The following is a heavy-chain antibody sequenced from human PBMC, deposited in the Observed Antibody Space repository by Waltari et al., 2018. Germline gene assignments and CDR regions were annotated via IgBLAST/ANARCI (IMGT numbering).Heavy chain of an antibody. J-gene: IGHJ4*02. CDR1: GFTFSSYA. CDR3: ATNYRFFDK. V-gene: IGHV3-23*01. CDR2: LSDSGGIT. D-gene: IGHD3-10*01. Sequence: EVQMLESGGGLVQPGGSLRLSGAASGFTFSSYAMSWVRQAPGKGLEWVSSLSDSGGITYYTDSVKGRFTISRDNSKNTLYLQMNSLRAEDTAVYYCATNYRFFDKWGQGALVTVSS.